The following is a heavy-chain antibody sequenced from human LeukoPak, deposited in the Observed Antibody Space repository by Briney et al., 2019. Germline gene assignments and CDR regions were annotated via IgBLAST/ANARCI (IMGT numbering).Heavy chain of an antibody. CDR1: GYTFTSYG. J-gene: IGHJ4*02. CDR2: ISAYNGNT. V-gene: IGHV1-18*01. D-gene: IGHD3-22*01. CDR3: AREYYDSSGYYGGFDY. Sequence: GASVKVSCKASGYTFTSYGISWVRQAPGQGLEWMGWISAYNGNTNYAQKFQGRVTMTRDMSTSTDYMELSSLRSEDTAVYYCAREYYDSSGYYGGFDYWGQGTLVTVSS.